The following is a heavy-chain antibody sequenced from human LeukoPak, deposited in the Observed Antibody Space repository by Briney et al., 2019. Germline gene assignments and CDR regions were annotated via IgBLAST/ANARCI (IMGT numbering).Heavy chain of an antibody. D-gene: IGHD6-19*01. V-gene: IGHV4-39*01. CDR1: GGSISSSSYY. CDR3: ASRGIAVAGTYRNAFDI. Sequence: PSENLSLTCTVSGGSISSSSYYWGWIRQPPGKGLERIGSIYYSGSTYYNPSLKSRVTISVDTSKNQFSLKLSSVTAADTAVYYCASRGIAVAGTYRNAFDIWGQGTMVTVSS. J-gene: IGHJ3*02. CDR2: IYYSGST.